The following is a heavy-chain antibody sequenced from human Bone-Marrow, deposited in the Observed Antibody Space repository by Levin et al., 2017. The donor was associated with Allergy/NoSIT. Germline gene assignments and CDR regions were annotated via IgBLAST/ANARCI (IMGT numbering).Heavy chain of an antibody. Sequence: SETLSLTCTISGDSITSNNYYWGWIRQPPGKGLEWIGNFYFSGNTDNNASLKGRVTLSVDTSKKYFFLNLSSVTSADPAVYYGARLPHPSGCTTTRCYPWGGGYFDSWGQGTLVTVSS. CDR2: FYFSGNT. D-gene: IGHD2-2*01. CDR3: ARLPHPSGCTTTRCYPWGGGYFDS. J-gene: IGHJ4*02. V-gene: IGHV4-39*02. CDR1: GDSITSNNYY.